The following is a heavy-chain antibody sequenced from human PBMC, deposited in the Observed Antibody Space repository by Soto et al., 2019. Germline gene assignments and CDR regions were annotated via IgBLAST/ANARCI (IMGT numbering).Heavy chain of an antibody. CDR2: IYPASGVT. J-gene: IGHJ5*02. CDR3: ARVAAGRRNWFDP. V-gene: IGHV1-2*02. Sequence: ASVKVSCKASGYTFTAYYIHWVGQAPGQGLEWMGWIYPASGVTHSAQKFRGRVTMTRDTSNRTAYMELSRLTSDDTAIYFCARVAAGRRNWFDPRRQRTLVTVSS. CDR1: GYTFTAYY. D-gene: IGHD6-13*01.